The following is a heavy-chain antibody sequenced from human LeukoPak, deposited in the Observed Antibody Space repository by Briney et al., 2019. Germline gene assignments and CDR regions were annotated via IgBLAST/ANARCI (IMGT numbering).Heavy chain of an antibody. J-gene: IGHJ4*02. CDR1: GFTFSSYW. CDR3: ARESYSSGWVGGYYFDY. V-gene: IGHV3-74*01. Sequence: GGSLRLSFAASGFTFSSYWMHWVRHAPGKGLVWVSRINSDGSSTSYADSVKGRFTISRDNAKNTLYLQMNSLRAEDTAVYYCARESYSSGWVGGYYFDYWGQGTLVTVSS. D-gene: IGHD6-19*01. CDR2: INSDGSST.